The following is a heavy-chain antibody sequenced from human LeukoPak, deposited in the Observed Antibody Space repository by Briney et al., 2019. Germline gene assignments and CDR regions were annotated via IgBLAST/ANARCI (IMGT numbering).Heavy chain of an antibody. Sequence: PGGSLRLSCAASGFTFSSYGMHWVRQAPGKGLEWVAVIWYDGSNKYYADSVKGRFTISRDNSKNTLYLQMNSLRAEDTAVYYCARDRSLDGYNDYWGQGTLVTVSS. CDR2: IWYDGSNK. CDR3: ARDRSLDGYNDY. V-gene: IGHV3-33*01. J-gene: IGHJ4*02. CDR1: GFTFSSYG. D-gene: IGHD1-14*01.